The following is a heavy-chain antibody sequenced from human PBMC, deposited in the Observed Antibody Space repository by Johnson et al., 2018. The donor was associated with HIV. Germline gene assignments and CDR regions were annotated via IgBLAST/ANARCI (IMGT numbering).Heavy chain of an antibody. CDR3: ARDYYDSSGSDAFDI. CDR1: GFTVSSNY. J-gene: IGHJ3*02. CDR2: INWNGGST. Sequence: VHLVESGGGLIQPGGSLRLSCAASGFTVSSNYMSWVRQAPGKGLEWVSGINWNGGSTGYADSVQGRFTISRDNAKNSLYLQMNSLRAEDTALYYCARDYYDSSGSDAFDIWGQGTMVTVSS. D-gene: IGHD3-22*01. V-gene: IGHV3-20*04.